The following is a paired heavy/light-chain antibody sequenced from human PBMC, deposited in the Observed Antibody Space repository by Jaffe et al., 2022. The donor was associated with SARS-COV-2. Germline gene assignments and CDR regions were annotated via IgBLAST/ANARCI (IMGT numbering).Heavy chain of an antibody. Sequence: EVQLVESGGGLVQPGRSLRLSCAASGFTFDDYAMHWVRQAPGKGLEWVSGISWNSGSIGYADSVKGRFTISRDNAKNSLYLQMNSLRAEDTALYYCAKGLRKRPIVPRGSLDYWGQGTLVTVSS. CDR3: AKGLRKRPIVPRGSLDY. V-gene: IGHV3-9*01. CDR1: GFTFDDYA. D-gene: IGHD1-1*01. CDR2: ISWNSGSI. J-gene: IGHJ4*02.
Light chain of an antibody. Sequence: DIQMTQSPSSVSASVGDRVTITCRASQGISSWLAWYQQKPGKAPKLLIYAASSLQSGVPSRFSGSGSGTDFTLTISSLQPEDFATYYCQQANSFPLTFGQGTKVEIK. CDR2: AAS. V-gene: IGKV1-12*01. J-gene: IGKJ1*01. CDR3: QQANSFPLT. CDR1: QGISSW.